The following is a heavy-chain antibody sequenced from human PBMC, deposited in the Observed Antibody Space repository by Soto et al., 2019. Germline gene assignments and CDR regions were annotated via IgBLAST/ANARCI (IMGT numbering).Heavy chain of an antibody. CDR1: GFSFGSYA. D-gene: IGHD3-3*01. J-gene: IGHJ3*02. Sequence: GGSLRLSCAASGFSFGSYALSWVRQAPGKGLEWVSVIYSGGSTYYADSVKGRFTISRDNSKNTLYLQMNSLRAEDTAVYYCARDRGDFWSGYYMPDAFDIWGQGTMVTVSS. V-gene: IGHV3-53*01. CDR2: IYSGGST. CDR3: ARDRGDFWSGYYMPDAFDI.